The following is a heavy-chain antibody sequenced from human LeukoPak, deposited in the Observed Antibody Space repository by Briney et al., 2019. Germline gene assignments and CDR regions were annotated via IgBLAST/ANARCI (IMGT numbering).Heavy chain of an antibody. V-gene: IGHV5-10-1*01. CDR2: IDPSDSYT. J-gene: IGHJ4*02. CDR3: ATGMNYYDSSGYYYLDY. Sequence: GESLQISCKGSGYSFTSYWISWVRQMPGKGLEWMGRIDPSDSYTNYSPSFQGHVTISADKSISTAHLQWSSLKASDTAMYYCATGMNYYDSSGYYYLDYWGQGTLVTVSS. D-gene: IGHD3-22*01. CDR1: GYSFTSYW.